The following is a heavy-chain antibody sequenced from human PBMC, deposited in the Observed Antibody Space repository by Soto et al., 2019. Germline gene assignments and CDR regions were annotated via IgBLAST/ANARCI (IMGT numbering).Heavy chain of an antibody. CDR1: GFTFSSYS. Sequence: VQLVESGGGLVKPGGSLRLSCAASGFTFSSYSMNWVRQAPGKGLEWVSSISSSSSYIYYADSVKGRFTISRDNAKNSLYLQMNSLRAEDTAVYYCARDSSGWYDYYYYYMDVWGKGTTVTVSS. V-gene: IGHV3-21*01. J-gene: IGHJ6*03. D-gene: IGHD6-19*01. CDR3: ARDSSGWYDYYYYYMDV. CDR2: ISSSSSYI.